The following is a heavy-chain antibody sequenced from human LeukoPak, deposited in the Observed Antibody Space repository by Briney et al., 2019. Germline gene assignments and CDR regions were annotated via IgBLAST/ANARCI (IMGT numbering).Heavy chain of an antibody. D-gene: IGHD4-17*01. Sequence: GGSLRLSCAASGFTFSGSWMTWVRQAPGRGLEWVANIDPDGNTKNYLDSVKGRFTISRDNARNSLYLQLSSLRAEDTSVYYCARDPAYGAFDYWGQGTLVTVSS. J-gene: IGHJ4*02. CDR2: IDPDGNTK. V-gene: IGHV3-7*01. CDR1: GFTFSGSW. CDR3: ARDPAYGAFDY.